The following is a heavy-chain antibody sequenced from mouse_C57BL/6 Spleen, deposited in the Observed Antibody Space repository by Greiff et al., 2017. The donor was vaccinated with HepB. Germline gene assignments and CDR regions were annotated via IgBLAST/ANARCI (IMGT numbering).Heavy chain of an antibody. CDR3: ARARYGSSYYFDY. CDR2: INPGSGGT. D-gene: IGHD1-1*01. CDR1: GYAFTNYL. J-gene: IGHJ2*01. Sequence: VQLQQSGAELVRPGTSVKVSCKASGYAFTNYLIEWVKQRPGQGLEWIGVINPGSGGTNYNEKFKGKATLTADKYSSTAYMQRSSLTSEDSAVYFCARARYGSSYYFDYWGQGTTLTVSS. V-gene: IGHV1-54*01.